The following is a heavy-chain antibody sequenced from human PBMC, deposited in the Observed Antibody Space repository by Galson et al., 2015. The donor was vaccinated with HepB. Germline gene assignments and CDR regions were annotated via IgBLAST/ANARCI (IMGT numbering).Heavy chain of an antibody. V-gene: IGHV3-30-3*01. CDR1: GFTFHFYA. J-gene: IGHJ6*03. D-gene: IGHD3-3*01. CDR3: ARDGQNFWSDYRSSYSYMDV. CDR2: ISHDENYR. Sequence: LRLSCAASGFTFHFYAMHWVRQAPGKGLEWVAGISHDENYRYYRDSVKDRFTISRDNSKNTLYLQMNSLRTEDTAVFYCARDGQNFWSDYRSSYSYMDVWGKGTTVTVSS.